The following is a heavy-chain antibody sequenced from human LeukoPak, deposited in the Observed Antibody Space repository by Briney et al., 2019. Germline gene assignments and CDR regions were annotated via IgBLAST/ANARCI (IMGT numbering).Heavy chain of an antibody. D-gene: IGHD5-18*01. CDR3: ASGATANYYYGMDV. V-gene: IGHV4-39*01. CDR1: DGSISSSSYY. J-gene: IGHJ6*02. Sequence: SEILSLTCTVSDGSISSSSYYWGWIRQPPGKGLEWIGSIYYSGSTYYNPSLKSRVTISVDTSKNQFSLKLSSVTAADTAVYYCASGATANYYYGMDVWGQGTTVTVSS. CDR2: IYYSGST.